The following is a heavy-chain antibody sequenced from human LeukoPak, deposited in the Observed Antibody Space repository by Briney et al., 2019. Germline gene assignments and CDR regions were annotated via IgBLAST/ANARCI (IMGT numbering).Heavy chain of an antibody. V-gene: IGHV4-30-4*08. CDR1: GGSISSGDYY. J-gene: IGHJ4*02. CDR3: ATSRVESGSYGFDY. D-gene: IGHD1-26*01. Sequence: SQTLSLTCTVSGGSISSGDYYWSWIRQPPGKGLEWIGYIYYSGSTYYNPSLKSRVTISVDTSKNQFSLKLSSVTAADTAVYYCATSRVESGSYGFDYWGQGTLVTVSS. CDR2: IYYSGST.